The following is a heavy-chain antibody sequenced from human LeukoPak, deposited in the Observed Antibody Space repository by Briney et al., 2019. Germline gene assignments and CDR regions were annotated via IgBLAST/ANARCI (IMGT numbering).Heavy chain of an antibody. J-gene: IGHJ4*02. CDR3: ARPSGIAAAGFDY. CDR2: INHSGST. CDR1: GGSFSRYY. D-gene: IGHD6-13*01. V-gene: IGHV4-34*01. Sequence: SETLSLTCAVYGGSFSRYYWSWISQPPGKGLEWIGEINHSGSTNYNPSRKSRVTISVDTSKNQFSLKLSSVTAADTAVYYCARPSGIAAAGFDYWGQRTLVTVSS.